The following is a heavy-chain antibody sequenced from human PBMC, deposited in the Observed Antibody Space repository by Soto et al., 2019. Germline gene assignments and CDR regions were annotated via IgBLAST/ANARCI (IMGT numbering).Heavy chain of an antibody. CDR3: ARGKNSGSSYAPVDY. D-gene: IGHD1-26*01. V-gene: IGHV4-38-2*01. CDR2: IYHSGST. Sequence: SETLSLTCAASGYSIISGYYWGWIRQPPGKGLEWIGSIYHSGSTYYNPSLKSRVTISVDTSKNQFALKLSSVTAADTAVYFCARGKNSGSSYAPVDYWGQGTLDTVSS. CDR1: GYSIISGYY. J-gene: IGHJ4*02.